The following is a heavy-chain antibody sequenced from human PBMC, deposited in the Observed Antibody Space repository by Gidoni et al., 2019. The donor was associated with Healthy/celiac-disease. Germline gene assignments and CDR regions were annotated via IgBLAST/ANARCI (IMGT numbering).Heavy chain of an antibody. CDR1: GGTFSSYA. V-gene: IGHV1-69*01. Sequence: HVQLVHSGAEVKNPGSSVTVSCKASGGTFSSYAISWVLQAPGQGLAWMVGIIPIFGTANYAQKLQGRVTITADESTSTAYMELSSLRSEDTAVYYCARDAYSSSWSRCYFDYWGQGTLVTVSS. CDR2: IIPIFGTA. D-gene: IGHD6-13*01. CDR3: ARDAYSSSWSRCYFDY. J-gene: IGHJ4*02.